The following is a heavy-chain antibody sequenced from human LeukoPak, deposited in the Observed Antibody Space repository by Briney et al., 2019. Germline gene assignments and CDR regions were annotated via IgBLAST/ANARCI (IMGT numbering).Heavy chain of an antibody. Sequence: GGSLRLSCAASGFTFSSYAMSWVRQAPGKGLEWVSAISGSGVSTYYADSVKGRFTISRDNSKNTLYLQMNSLRAEDTAVYYCAKRGYYYDSSGYYPLWGQGTLVTVSS. CDR1: GFTFSSYA. J-gene: IGHJ4*02. CDR2: ISGSGVST. CDR3: AKRGYYYDSSGYYPL. D-gene: IGHD3-22*01. V-gene: IGHV3-23*01.